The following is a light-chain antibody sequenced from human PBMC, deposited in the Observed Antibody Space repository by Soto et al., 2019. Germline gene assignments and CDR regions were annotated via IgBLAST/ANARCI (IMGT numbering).Light chain of an antibody. V-gene: IGKV3-11*01. CDR3: QHRSDWWT. CDR1: QSINSY. Sequence: ELVLTQSPATLSLSPGERATLSCRASQSINSYLAWYQQKPGQAPRLLIYDASNRATGIPARFSASGSGTDFTLTISSLEPEDFAVYYCQHRSDWWTFGQGTKVEIK. CDR2: DAS. J-gene: IGKJ1*01.